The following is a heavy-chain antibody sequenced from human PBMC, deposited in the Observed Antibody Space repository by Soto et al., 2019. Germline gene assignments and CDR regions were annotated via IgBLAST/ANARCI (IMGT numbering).Heavy chain of an antibody. D-gene: IGHD6-13*01. CDR3: AIDPPYSKFQH. J-gene: IGHJ1*01. V-gene: IGHV3-21*04. Sequence: PGGSLRLSCAASGFTLNTYSMNWVRQAPGKGLEWVSSISSSSSNIYYADSVKGRFTISRDNSKNTLYLQMNSLRAEDTAVYYCAIDPPYSKFQHWGQGTLVTVSS. CDR2: ISSSSSNI. CDR1: GFTLNTYS.